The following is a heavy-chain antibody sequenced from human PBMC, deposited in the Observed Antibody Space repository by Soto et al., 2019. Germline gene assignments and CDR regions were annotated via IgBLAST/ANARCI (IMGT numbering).Heavy chain of an antibody. CDR1: GFTFTRYS. CDR2: ISSTTNYI. CDR3: ARESEDLTSNFDY. V-gene: IGHV3-21*06. J-gene: IGHJ4*02. Sequence: EVQLVESGGGLVKPGGSLRLSCAASGFTFTRYSMNWVRQAPGKGLEWVSSISSTTNYIYYAASMKGRFTISRDNAKNSLYLEMNSLRAEDTAVYYCARESEDLTSNFDYWGQGTLVTVSS.